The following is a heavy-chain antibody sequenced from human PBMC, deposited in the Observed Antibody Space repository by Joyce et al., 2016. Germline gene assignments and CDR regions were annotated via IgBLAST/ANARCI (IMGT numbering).Heavy chain of an antibody. J-gene: IGHJ1*01. CDR2: ISHDAERQ. D-gene: IGHD1-1*01. CDR1: GFTFNGFA. CDR3: AKGALADQLLPPADL. V-gene: IGHV3-30*18. Sequence: QFQLVESGGRVVQPGRSLILSCRASGFTFNGFAMHWVRQAPGKGMEGVAVISHDAERQFYGESSKGRFTISRDNYKNALELQMNSLRVEDTAVYYCAKGALADQLLPPADLWGQGTLVTVSS.